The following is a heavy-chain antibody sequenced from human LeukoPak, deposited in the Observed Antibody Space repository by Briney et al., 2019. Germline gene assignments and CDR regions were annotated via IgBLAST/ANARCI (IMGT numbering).Heavy chain of an antibody. CDR3: ARQESRNYQYEGLDY. Sequence: GGSLRLSCTVSGFTVSSNSMSWVRQAPGKGLEWVSFIYSDNTHYSDSVKGRFTISRDNSKNTLYLQMNSLRAEDTAVYYCARQESRNYQYEGLDYWGQGNLVTVSS. CDR2: IYSDNT. D-gene: IGHD3-16*01. J-gene: IGHJ4*02. CDR1: GFTVSSNS. V-gene: IGHV3-53*01.